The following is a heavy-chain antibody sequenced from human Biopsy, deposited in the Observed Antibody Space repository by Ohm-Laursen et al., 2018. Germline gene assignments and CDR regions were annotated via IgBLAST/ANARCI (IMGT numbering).Heavy chain of an antibody. CDR1: GDSINNYY. CDR3: ARGTGRYYVYGAFDI. Sequence: PGTLSLTCTVSGDSINNYYWSWIRQPAGKGLEWIGRIYTSGSPNYNLSLESRVTMSVDTSKNQFSLNLGSVTAADTAVYYCARGTGRYYVYGAFDIWGQGTVVTVSS. D-gene: IGHD1-26*01. CDR2: IYTSGSP. V-gene: IGHV4-4*07. J-gene: IGHJ3*02.